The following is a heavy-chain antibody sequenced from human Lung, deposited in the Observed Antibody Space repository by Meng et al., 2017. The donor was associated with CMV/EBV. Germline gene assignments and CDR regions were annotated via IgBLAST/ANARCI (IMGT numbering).Heavy chain of an antibody. CDR3: ARQYDTRTWDNWVDP. CDR2: IYPGDSDT. Sequence: GGSLRLXCKGSGYSFTSYWIAWVRQMPGKGLEWMGIIYPGDSDTTYSPSFQGQVTISADNSISTTYLQWSSLRASDTAMYYCARQYDTRTWDNWVDPWGQGTLVTVSS. CDR1: GYSFTSYW. J-gene: IGHJ5*02. D-gene: IGHD3-22*01. V-gene: IGHV5-51*01.